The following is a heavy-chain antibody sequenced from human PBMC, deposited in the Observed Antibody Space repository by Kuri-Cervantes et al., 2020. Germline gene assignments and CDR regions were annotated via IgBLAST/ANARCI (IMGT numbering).Heavy chain of an antibody. CDR3: ASKRYIRFDY. J-gene: IGHJ4*02. CDR1: GYSISSGYY. Sequence: SETLSLTCAVSGYSISSGYYWGWIRQPPGKGLEWIGSIYYSGSTYYNPSLKSRVTISVDTSKNQFSLKLSSVTAADTAVYYCASKRYIRFDYWGQGTLVTVSS. CDR2: IYYSGST. D-gene: IGHD1-1*01. V-gene: IGHV4-38-2*01.